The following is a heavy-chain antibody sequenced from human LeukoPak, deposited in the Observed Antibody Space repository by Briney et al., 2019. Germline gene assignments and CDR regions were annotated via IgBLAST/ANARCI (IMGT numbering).Heavy chain of an antibody. CDR3: ARHEYSSSYRFDY. Sequence: SETLSLTCTVSGGSISSSSHYWGWLRQPPGKGLERIGSICYSGSTYYTPSLKSRVTISVDTSKNQFSLKLSSVTAADTAVYYCARHEYSSSYRFDYWGQGTLVTVSS. CDR2: ICYSGST. CDR1: GGSISSSSHY. J-gene: IGHJ4*02. D-gene: IGHD6-6*01. V-gene: IGHV4-39*01.